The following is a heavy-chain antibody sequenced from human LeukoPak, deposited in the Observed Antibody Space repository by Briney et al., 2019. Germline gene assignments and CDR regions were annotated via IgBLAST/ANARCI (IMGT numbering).Heavy chain of an antibody. CDR3: ARGGDLPAAWGYYFDY. Sequence: SETLSLTCTVSGGSVRYYYWSWIRQPPGKGLEWIGYIYYSGSTNYNPSLKSRVTISVDTSKNQFSLKLSSVTAADTAVYYCARGGDLPAAWGYYFDYWGQGTLVTVSS. V-gene: IGHV4-59*02. CDR1: GGSVRYYY. J-gene: IGHJ4*02. CDR2: IYYSGST. D-gene: IGHD2-2*01.